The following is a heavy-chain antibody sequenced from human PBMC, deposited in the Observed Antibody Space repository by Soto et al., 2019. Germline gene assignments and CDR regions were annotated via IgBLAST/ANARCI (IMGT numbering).Heavy chain of an antibody. CDR3: ARHSPQSMGQYQLPPPFDY. CDR2: IYYSGST. D-gene: IGHD2-2*01. J-gene: IGHJ4*02. CDR1: GGSISSSSYY. V-gene: IGHV4-39*01. Sequence: QLQLQESGPGLVKPSETLSLTCTVSGGSISSSSYYWGWIRQPPGKGLEWIGSIYYSGSTYYNPSLKSRVTISVDTSKNQFSLKLSSVTAADTAVYYCARHSPQSMGQYQLPPPFDYWGQGTLVTVSS.